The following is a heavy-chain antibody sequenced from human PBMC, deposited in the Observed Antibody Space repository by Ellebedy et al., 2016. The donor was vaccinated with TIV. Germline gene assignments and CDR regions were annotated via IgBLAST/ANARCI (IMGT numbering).Heavy chain of an antibody. Sequence: SETLSLXXAVYGGSFSGYTWTWIRKSPGKGLEWIGEINHSGNTNYNPSLKSRVSISVDTSKNQFSLKVTSVTAADTAVYYCARGSRRDGYLVGFDYWGQGILVTVSS. CDR1: GGSFSGYT. CDR2: INHSGNT. CDR3: ARGSRRDGYLVGFDY. J-gene: IGHJ4*02. D-gene: IGHD5-24*01. V-gene: IGHV4-34*01.